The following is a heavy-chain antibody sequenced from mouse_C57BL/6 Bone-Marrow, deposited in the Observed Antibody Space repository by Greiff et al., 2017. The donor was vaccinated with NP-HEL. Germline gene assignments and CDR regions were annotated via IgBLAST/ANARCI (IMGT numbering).Heavy chain of an antibody. CDR1: GYTFTSYT. CDR2: INPSSGYT. Sequence: VQLQQSGAEVARPGASVKMSCKASGYTFTSYTMHGVKQRPGQGLEWIGYINPSSGYTKYNQKFKDKATLTADRSSSTAYMQLSSLTSEDSAVYYCARGDYDVGAWFAYWGQGTLVTVSA. CDR3: ARGDYDVGAWFAY. D-gene: IGHD2-4*01. J-gene: IGHJ3*01. V-gene: IGHV1-4*01.